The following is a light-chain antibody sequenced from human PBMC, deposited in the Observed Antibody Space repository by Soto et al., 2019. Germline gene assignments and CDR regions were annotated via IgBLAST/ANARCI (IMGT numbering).Light chain of an antibody. J-gene: IGKJ4*01. CDR1: QRVSSNY. CDR2: GAF. V-gene: IGKV3-20*01. CDR3: HQYDTEPVT. Sequence: EVVLTQSPGTLSLSPGERATLSCRASQRVSSNYLAWDQQKPGRAPRLLIFGAFFRATGIPDRFSGSASGTDFTLTISGLEPEDFAVYYCHQYDTEPVTFGGGTRVEI.